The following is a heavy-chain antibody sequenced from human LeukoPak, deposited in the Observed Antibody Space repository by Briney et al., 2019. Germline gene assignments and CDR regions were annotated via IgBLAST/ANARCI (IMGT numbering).Heavy chain of an antibody. D-gene: IGHD1-26*01. V-gene: IGHV1-2*02. CDR2: INPNSGDT. CDR1: GYTFTGYY. Sequence: ASVKVSCKASGYTFTGYYIHWVRQAPGQGLEWMGWINPNSGDTNYAQKFQGRVTMTRDASISTAYMELSSLRSDDTAVYYCARAGDSGNLAWGQGTLVTVSS. J-gene: IGHJ5*02. CDR3: ARAGDSGNLA.